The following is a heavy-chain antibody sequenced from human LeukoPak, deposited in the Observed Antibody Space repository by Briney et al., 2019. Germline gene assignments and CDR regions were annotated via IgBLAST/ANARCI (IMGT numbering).Heavy chain of an antibody. CDR1: GGSISSDY. CDR3: AREGAGDTSGFGGGAFYYYGVDV. V-gene: IGHV4-59*01. D-gene: IGHD3-22*01. J-gene: IGHJ6*02. CDR2: IYYSGTT. Sequence: SETLSLTCTVSGGSISSDYWNWIRQPPGKGLEWIGYIYYSGTTNYNPSLKSRVTISVDTSKNQFSLKMTPVTAADTAVYYCAREGAGDTSGFGGGAFYYYGVDVWGQGTTVTVSS.